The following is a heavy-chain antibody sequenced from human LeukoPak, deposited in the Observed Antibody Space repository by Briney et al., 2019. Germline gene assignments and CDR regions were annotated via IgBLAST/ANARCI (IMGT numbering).Heavy chain of an antibody. CDR1: GFTFSSYS. CDR3: ARYGTGVVVADYGMDV. Sequence: PGGSLRLSCAASGFTFSSYSMNWVRQAPGKGLEWVSSISSSSSYIYYADSVKGRFTISRDNAKNSLYLQMNSLRAEDTAVYYCARYGTGVVVADYGMDVWGQGTTVTVSS. CDR2: ISSSSSYI. V-gene: IGHV3-21*01. J-gene: IGHJ6*02. D-gene: IGHD2-15*01.